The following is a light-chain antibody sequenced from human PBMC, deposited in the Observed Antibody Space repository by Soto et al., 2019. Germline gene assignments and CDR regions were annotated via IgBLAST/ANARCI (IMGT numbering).Light chain of an antibody. V-gene: IGKV3-20*01. CDR1: QSVSSN. CDR2: GAS. CDR3: QQYGSSTWT. J-gene: IGKJ1*01. Sequence: EIVMTQSPVTLSVSPVERATLSCRASQSVSSNLAWYQQKPGQAPRLLIYGASTRATGIPDRFSGSGSGTDFTLTISRLEPEDFAVYYCQQYGSSTWTFGQGTKVDIK.